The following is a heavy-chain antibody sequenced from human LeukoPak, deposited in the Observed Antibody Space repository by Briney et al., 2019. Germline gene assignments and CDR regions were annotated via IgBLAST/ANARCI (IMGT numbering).Heavy chain of an antibody. Sequence: LRLSCAASGFTFDDYAMHWIRQPPGKGLEWIGYIYYSGSTNYNPSLKSRVTISVDTSKNQFSLKLSSVTAADTAVYYCARWSYGMDVWGQGTTVTVSS. CDR1: GFTFDDYA. J-gene: IGHJ6*02. CDR3: ARWSYGMDV. CDR2: IYYSGST. V-gene: IGHV4-59*01.